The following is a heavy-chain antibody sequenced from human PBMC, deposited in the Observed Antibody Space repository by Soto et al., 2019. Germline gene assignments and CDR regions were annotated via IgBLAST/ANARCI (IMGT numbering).Heavy chain of an antibody. V-gene: IGHV3-15*01. D-gene: IGHD3-9*01. CDR1: EFTFNNAW. CDR2: IKSKPDGGTP. CDR3: TTNNYDILTGYYSSAFDI. Sequence: EVQLVESGGGLVKPGGTLRFSGAPSEFTFNNAWLTWVPQAPGKGLEWVGSIKSKPDGGTPDSAAPVKGRSTISRDDSKNTLYLQMNSLKTEDAAVYYCTTNNYDILTGYYSSAFDIWGQGKMVTVSS. J-gene: IGHJ3*02.